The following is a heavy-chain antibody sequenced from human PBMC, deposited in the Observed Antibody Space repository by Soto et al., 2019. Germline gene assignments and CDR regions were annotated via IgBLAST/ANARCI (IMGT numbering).Heavy chain of an antibody. J-gene: IGHJ3*02. CDR3: ARGYYDILTGYYGDAFDI. Sequence: SETLSLTCTVSGGSIKYYYWSWIRQSPGKGLEWVGYIYYSGSTNYNPSLKSRVTISVDTSKNQFSLKLSSVTAADTAVYYCARGYYDILTGYYGDAFDIWGQGTMVTVSS. CDR2: IYYSGST. CDR1: GGSIKYYY. V-gene: IGHV4-59*01. D-gene: IGHD3-9*01.